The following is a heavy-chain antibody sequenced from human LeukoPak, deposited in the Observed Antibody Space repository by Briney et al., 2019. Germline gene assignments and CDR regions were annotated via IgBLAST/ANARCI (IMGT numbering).Heavy chain of an antibody. CDR3: ARDPRVVTATFGY. J-gene: IGHJ4*02. CDR2: ISYDGSNK. CDR1: GFTFSSYA. Sequence: GGSLRLSCAASGFTFSSYAMHWVRQAPGKGLEWVAVISYDGSNKYYAGSVKGRFTISRDNSKNTLYLQMNSLRAEDTAVYYCARDPRVVTATFGYWGQGTLVTVSS. D-gene: IGHD2-21*02. V-gene: IGHV3-30*04.